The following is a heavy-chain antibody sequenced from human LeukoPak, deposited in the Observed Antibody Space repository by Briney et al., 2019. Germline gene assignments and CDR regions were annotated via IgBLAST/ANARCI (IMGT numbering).Heavy chain of an antibody. CDR3: ARDQRGAARQVEYFQH. D-gene: IGHD6-6*01. CDR2: IYHSGST. Sequence: LRLSCVASGFTFSDYYMSWIRQPPGKGLEWIGYIYHSGSTYYNPSLKSRVTISVDRSKNQFSLKLSSVTAADTAVYYCARDQRGAARQVEYFQHWGQGTLVTVSS. CDR1: GFTFSDYY. V-gene: IGHV4-30-2*01. J-gene: IGHJ1*01.